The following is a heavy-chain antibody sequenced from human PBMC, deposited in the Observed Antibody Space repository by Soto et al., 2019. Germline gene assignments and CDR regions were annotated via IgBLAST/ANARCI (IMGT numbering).Heavy chain of an antibody. D-gene: IGHD2-21*02. CDR1: GFTFSSYS. V-gene: IGHV3-30*18. CDR3: AKGVHIVVVTAIVDGNWLIDP. Sequence: QVQLVESGGGVVQPGRSLRLSCAASGFTFSSYSMHWVRQAPGKGLEWVAVISYDGSNKYYADSVKGRFTVSRDNSKNTLYLQMNSLRAEDTAVYYCAKGVHIVVVTAIVDGNWLIDPWGQGTLVTVSS. J-gene: IGHJ5*02. CDR2: ISYDGSNK.